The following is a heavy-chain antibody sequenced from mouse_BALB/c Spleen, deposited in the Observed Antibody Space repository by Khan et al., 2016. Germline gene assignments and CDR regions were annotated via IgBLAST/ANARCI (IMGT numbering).Heavy chain of an antibody. V-gene: IGHV14-3*02. CDR2: IDPANGNT. CDR3: ARSPYVYAVGFAY. D-gene: IGHD2-2*01. J-gene: IGHJ3*01. CDR1: GFNIKDTY. Sequence: VQLQQPGAELVKPGASVKLSCTASGFNIKDTYMHWVKQRPEQGLEWIGRIDPANGNTKYDPKFQGKATITADTSSNTAYRQLSSLTSEDTAVYYCARSPYVYAVGFAYWGQGTLVTVSA.